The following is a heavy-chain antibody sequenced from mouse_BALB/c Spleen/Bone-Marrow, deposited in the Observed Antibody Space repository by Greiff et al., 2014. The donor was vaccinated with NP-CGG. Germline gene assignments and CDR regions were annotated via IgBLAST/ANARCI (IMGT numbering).Heavy chain of an antibody. CDR2: VDPANGNT. J-gene: IGHJ2*01. Sequence: IGSVDPANGNTKYDPKFQGKATITADTSSNTAYLQXXSLTSEDTAVYYCANYYYGSHFDYWGQGTTLTVSS. CDR3: ANYYYGSHFDY. D-gene: IGHD1-1*01. V-gene: IGHV14-3*02.